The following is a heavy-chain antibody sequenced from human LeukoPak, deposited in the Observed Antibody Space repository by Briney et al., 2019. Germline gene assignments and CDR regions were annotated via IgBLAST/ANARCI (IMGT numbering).Heavy chain of an antibody. J-gene: IGHJ5*02. CDR1: GGSFSGYY. CDR2: INRSGST. V-gene: IGHV4-34*01. Sequence: SETLSLTCAVYGGSFSGYYWSWIRQPPGKGLERIGEINRSGSTNYNPSLKSRVTISVDTSKNQFSLKLSSVTAVDTAVYYCARDRIQLWSRRWFDPWGQGTLVTVSS. D-gene: IGHD5-18*01. CDR3: ARDRIQLWSRRWFDP.